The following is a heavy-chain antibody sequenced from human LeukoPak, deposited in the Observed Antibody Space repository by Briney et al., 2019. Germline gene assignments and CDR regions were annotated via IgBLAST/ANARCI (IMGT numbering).Heavy chain of an antibody. J-gene: IGHJ4*02. CDR2: ISWNSGSI. CDR3: AKDMRMVRGSFDY. V-gene: IGHV3-9*01. CDR1: GFTFDDYA. Sequence: PGRSLRLSCAASGFTFDDYAMHWVRQAPGKGLEWVSGISWNSGSIGYADSVKGRFTISRDNAKNSLYLQMNSLRAEDTALYYCAKDMRMVRGSFDYWGQGTLVTVSS. D-gene: IGHD3-10*01.